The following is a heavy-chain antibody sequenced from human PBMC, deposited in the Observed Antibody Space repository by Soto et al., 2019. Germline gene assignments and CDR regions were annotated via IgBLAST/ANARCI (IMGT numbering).Heavy chain of an antibody. CDR2: IIPIFGTA. Sequence: QVQLVQSGAEVKKPGSSVKVSCKASGGTFSSYAISWVRQAPGQGLEWMGGIIPIFGTANYAQKFQGRVTITADESTSTAYMELSSLRSGDTAVYYCARDGGPYSSGWYVPARDYYYGMDVWGQGTTVTVSS. D-gene: IGHD6-19*01. CDR3: ARDGGPYSSGWYVPARDYYYGMDV. CDR1: GGTFSSYA. V-gene: IGHV1-69*12. J-gene: IGHJ6*02.